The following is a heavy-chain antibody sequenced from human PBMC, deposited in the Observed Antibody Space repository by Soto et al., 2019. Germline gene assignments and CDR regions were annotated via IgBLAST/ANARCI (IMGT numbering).Heavy chain of an antibody. V-gene: IGHV3-33*01. CDR2: IWYDGSNK. D-gene: IGHD6-19*01. Sequence: QVQLVESGGGVVQPGRSLRLSCAASGFTFSSYGMHWVRQAPGKGLEWVAVIWYDGSNKYYADSVKGRFTISRDNSKNTLYRQMNSLRAGDTAVYYCAGGGVYSSGWLTIDYWGQGTLVTVSS. CDR3: AGGGVYSSGWLTIDY. CDR1: GFTFSSYG. J-gene: IGHJ4*02.